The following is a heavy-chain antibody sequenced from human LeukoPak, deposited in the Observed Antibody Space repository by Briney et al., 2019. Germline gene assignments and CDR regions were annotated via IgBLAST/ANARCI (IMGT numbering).Heavy chain of an antibody. CDR1: GLRFGSFW. CDR2: INQDGSEK. D-gene: IGHD5-24*01. V-gene: IGHV3-7*01. Sequence: GGSHRLSCAVSGLRFGSFWMSWVRQAPGKGLEWVANINQDGSEKYFVDSVRGRFTISRDNSKNSLHLQMNTLRAEDTAVYYCARERDGRFFDYWGQGTLVTVSS. J-gene: IGHJ4*02. CDR3: ARERDGRFFDY.